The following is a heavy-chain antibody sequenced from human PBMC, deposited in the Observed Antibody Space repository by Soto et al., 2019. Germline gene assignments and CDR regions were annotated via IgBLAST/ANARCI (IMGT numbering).Heavy chain of an antibody. Sequence: EVQLVESGGGLVQPGGSLRLYCAASGFTVSSNYMNWVRQAPGKGLEWVSIIYSDGYTYYADAVKGRFTISRDNPKNTLYLEMNSLRAEDTAVYYCARGGLGSHYYYYMDVWGKGTTVTVSS. CDR3: ARGGLGSHYYYYMDV. CDR2: IYSDGYT. V-gene: IGHV3-66*01. CDR1: GFTVSSNY. J-gene: IGHJ6*03. D-gene: IGHD2-2*03.